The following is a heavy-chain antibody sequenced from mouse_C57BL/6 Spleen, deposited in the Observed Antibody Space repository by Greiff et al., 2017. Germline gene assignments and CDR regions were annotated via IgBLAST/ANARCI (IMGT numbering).Heavy chain of an antibody. CDR1: GFSFNTYA. CDR2: IRSKSNNYAT. Sequence: EVMLVESGGGLVQPKGSLKLSCAASGFSFNTYAMNWVRQAPGKGLEWVARIRSKSNNYATYYADSVKDRFTISRDDSESMLYLQMNNLKTEDTAMYYCVRHEDYGNYDWYFDVWGTGTTVTVSS. CDR3: VRHEDYGNYDWYFDV. V-gene: IGHV10-1*01. J-gene: IGHJ1*03. D-gene: IGHD2-1*01.